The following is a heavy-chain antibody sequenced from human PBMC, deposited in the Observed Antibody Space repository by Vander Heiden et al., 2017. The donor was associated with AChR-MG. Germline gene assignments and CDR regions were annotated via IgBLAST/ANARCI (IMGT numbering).Heavy chain of an antibody. V-gene: IGHV4-39*01. J-gene: IGHJ4*02. CDR2: IYYRGST. CDR3: ARRGSGSPFDY. D-gene: IGHD3-10*01. CDR1: GGSISSSSYY. Sequence: QLQLQESGPGLVKPSETLSLTCTVSGGSISSSSYYWGWIRQPPGKGLEWIGSIYYRGSTYYNPSLKSRVTISVDTSKNQFSLKLSSVTAADTAVYYCARRGSGSPFDYWGQGTLVTVSS.